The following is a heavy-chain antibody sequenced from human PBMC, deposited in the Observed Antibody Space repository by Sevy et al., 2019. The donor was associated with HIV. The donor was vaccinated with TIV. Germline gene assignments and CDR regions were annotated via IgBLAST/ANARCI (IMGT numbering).Heavy chain of an antibody. J-gene: IGHJ4*02. CDR2: ISSSGSTI. CDR3: ARDSPSSSWYIDY. CDR1: GFTFSDYY. Sequence: GESLKISCAASGFTFSDYYMSWIRQAPGKGLEWVSYISSSGSTIYYADSVKGRFTISRDNAKNSLYLQMNSLRAEDTAVYYCARDSPSSSWYIDYWGQGTLVTVSS. V-gene: IGHV3-11*01. D-gene: IGHD6-13*01.